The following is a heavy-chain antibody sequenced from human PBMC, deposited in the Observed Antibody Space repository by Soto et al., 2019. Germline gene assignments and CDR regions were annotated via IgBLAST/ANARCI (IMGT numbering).Heavy chain of an antibody. V-gene: IGHV1-69*13. Sequence: SVKVSCKASGGTFSSYAISWVRQAPGQGLEWMGGIIPIFGTANYAQKFQGRVTITADESTSTAYMELSSLRSEDTAVYYCASPLRDYYDSGGSLGYYGMDVWGQGTTVTVSS. D-gene: IGHD3-22*01. CDR3: ASPLRDYYDSGGSLGYYGMDV. CDR2: IIPIFGTA. J-gene: IGHJ6*02. CDR1: GGTFSSYA.